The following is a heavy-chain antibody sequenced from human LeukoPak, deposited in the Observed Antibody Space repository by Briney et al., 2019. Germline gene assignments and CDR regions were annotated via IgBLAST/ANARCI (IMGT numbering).Heavy chain of an antibody. CDR1: GYTFTSYD. CDR2: MNPNSGNT. D-gene: IGHD4-23*01. J-gene: IGHJ4*02. CDR3: ARVGAPTTVVTGYYFDY. V-gene: IGHV1-8*03. Sequence: ASVKVSCKASGYTFTSYDINWVRQAPGQGLEWMGWMNPNSGNTGYAQKFQGRVTITRNTSISTAYMELSSLRSEDTAVYYCARVGAPTTVVTGYYFDYWGQGTLVTVSS.